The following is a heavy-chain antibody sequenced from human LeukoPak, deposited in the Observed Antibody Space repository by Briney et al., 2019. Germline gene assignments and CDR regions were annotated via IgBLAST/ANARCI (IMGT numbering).Heavy chain of an antibody. Sequence: GGSLRLSCAASGFTFSSYSMNWARQAPGKGLEWVSYISSSSSTIYYADSVKGRFTISRDNAKNSLYLQMNSLRDEDTAIYYCAKGPTYDCLPYYFDYWGQGTLVTVSS. J-gene: IGHJ4*02. D-gene: IGHD2-21*01. CDR2: ISSSSSTI. CDR1: GFTFSSYS. CDR3: AKGPTYDCLPYYFDY. V-gene: IGHV3-48*02.